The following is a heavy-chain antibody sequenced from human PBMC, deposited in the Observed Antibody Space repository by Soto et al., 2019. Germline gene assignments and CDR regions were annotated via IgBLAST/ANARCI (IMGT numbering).Heavy chain of an antibody. CDR3: AAGVTIFAPHFDY. D-gene: IGHD3-9*01. Sequence: QVQLVESGGGMVQPGRSLRLSCAASGFTFSSYGMHWVRQAPGKGLEWVAVIWYDGSNKYYADSVKGRFTISRDNSKNTLYLQMNSLRAEDTAVYYCAAGVTIFAPHFDYWGQGTLVTVSS. CDR1: GFTFSSYG. V-gene: IGHV3-33*01. J-gene: IGHJ4*02. CDR2: IWYDGSNK.